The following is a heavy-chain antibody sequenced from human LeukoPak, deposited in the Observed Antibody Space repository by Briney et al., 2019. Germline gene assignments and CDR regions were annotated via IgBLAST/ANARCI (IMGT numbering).Heavy chain of an antibody. CDR1: GFTFSSYE. V-gene: IGHV3-48*03. D-gene: IGHD3-16*01. J-gene: IGHJ4*02. CDR2: ISSSGSTI. Sequence: PGGSLRLSCAASGFTFSSYEMNWVRQAPGKGLEWVSYISSSGSTIYYAASVKGRFTIYRDKAKNSLYLQMNSLRAEDTAVYYCARRDYDFDYWGQGTLVTVSS. CDR3: ARRDYDFDY.